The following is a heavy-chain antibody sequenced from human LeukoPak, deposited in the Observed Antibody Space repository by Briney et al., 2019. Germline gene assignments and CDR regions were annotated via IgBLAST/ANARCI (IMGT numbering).Heavy chain of an antibody. Sequence: GASVKVSCKASGGTFSSYTISWVRQAPGQGLEWMGRIIPILGIANYAQKFQGRVTITADKSTSTAYMELSSLRSEDTAVYYCASELLVYSGYDYGFVSGYFDYWGQGTLVTVSS. V-gene: IGHV1-69*02. CDR2: IIPILGIA. J-gene: IGHJ4*02. CDR3: ASELLVYSGYDYGFVSGYFDY. D-gene: IGHD5-12*01. CDR1: GGTFSSYT.